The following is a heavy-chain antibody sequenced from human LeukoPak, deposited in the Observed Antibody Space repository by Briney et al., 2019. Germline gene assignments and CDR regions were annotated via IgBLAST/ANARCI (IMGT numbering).Heavy chain of an antibody. Sequence: SETLSLTCTVSGYSISSDSYWGWIRQPPGKGLEWIGSIYYSGSTYYNPSLKSRVTISVDTSKNQFSLKLSSVTAADTAVYYCAGTYYYGSGRLNWFDPWGQGTLVTVSS. J-gene: IGHJ5*02. D-gene: IGHD3-10*01. CDR3: AGTYYYGSGRLNWFDP. V-gene: IGHV4-38-2*02. CDR1: GYSISSDSY. CDR2: IYYSGST.